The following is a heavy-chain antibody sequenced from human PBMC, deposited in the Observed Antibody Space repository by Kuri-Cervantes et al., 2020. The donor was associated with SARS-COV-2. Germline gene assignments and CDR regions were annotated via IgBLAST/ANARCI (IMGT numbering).Heavy chain of an antibody. CDR1: GYTFTSYA. CDR3: ARETNWGIAAAGGMDV. J-gene: IGHJ6*02. D-gene: IGHD6-13*01. V-gene: IGHV1-3*01. Sequence: ASVKVSCKASGYTFTSYAMHWVRQAPGQRLEWMGWINAGNGNTKYSQKFQGRVTITRDTSASTAYMELSSLRSEDTAVYYCARETNWGIAAAGGMDVWGQGTTVTVSS. CDR2: INAGNGNT.